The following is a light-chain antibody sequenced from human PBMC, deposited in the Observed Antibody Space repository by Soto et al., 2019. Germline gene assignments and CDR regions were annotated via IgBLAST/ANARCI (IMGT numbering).Light chain of an antibody. CDR1: QSISSY. Sequence: DIQVTQSPSSLSASVGDRITITCRASQSISSYLNWYQQKPGKAPKLLIYAASSLQSGVPSRFSGSGSVTDFTLPISSLQPEDFATYYCQQSYSIPFTFGPGTKVDIK. CDR2: AAS. V-gene: IGKV1-39*01. J-gene: IGKJ3*01. CDR3: QQSYSIPFT.